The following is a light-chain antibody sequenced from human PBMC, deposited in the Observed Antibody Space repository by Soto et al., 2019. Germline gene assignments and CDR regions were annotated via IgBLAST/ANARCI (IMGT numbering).Light chain of an antibody. V-gene: IGKV3-20*01. CDR2: GAS. CDR1: QSVSSSY. J-gene: IGKJ2*01. CDR3: QQYDSSLYT. Sequence: EIVLTQSPGTLSLSPGERATLSCRASQSVSSSYLAWYQQKPGQAPRLLIYGASTRAPGIPDRFSGSGSGTDFTLTISRLEPDDFAVYYCQQYDSSLYTFGLGTKLEI.